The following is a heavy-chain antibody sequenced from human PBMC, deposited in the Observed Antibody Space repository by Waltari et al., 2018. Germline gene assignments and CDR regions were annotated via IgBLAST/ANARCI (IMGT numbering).Heavy chain of an antibody. CDR3: ARVTIGISLHFDY. CDR2: IYHSGGT. CDR1: GGSISSSNW. D-gene: IGHD3-10*01. V-gene: IGHV4-4*02. Sequence: QVQLQESGPGLVKPSGTLSLTCAVSGGSISSSNWWSWVRQPPGKGLEWIGEIYHSGGTNYHPSLTSRVTISVDKSKNQFSLKLSSGTAADTAVYYWARVTIGISLHFDYWGQGTLATVSS. J-gene: IGHJ4*02.